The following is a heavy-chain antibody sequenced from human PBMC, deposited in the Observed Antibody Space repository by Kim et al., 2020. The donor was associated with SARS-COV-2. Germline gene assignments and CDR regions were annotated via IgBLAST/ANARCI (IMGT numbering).Heavy chain of an antibody. Sequence: GGSLRLSCAASGFTFDDYAMHWVRQAPGKGLEWVSGISWNSGSIGYADSVKGRFTISRDNAKNSLYLKMNSLRAEDRALYYCAKDRGYSYGYPDYYGMDVWGQGAAVTDSS. CDR2: ISWNSGSI. V-gene: IGHV3-9*01. CDR3: AKDRGYSYGYPDYYGMDV. J-gene: IGHJ6*01. D-gene: IGHD5-18*01. CDR1: GFTFDDYA.